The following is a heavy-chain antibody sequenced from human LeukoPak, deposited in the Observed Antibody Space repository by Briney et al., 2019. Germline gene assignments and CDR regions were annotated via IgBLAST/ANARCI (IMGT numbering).Heavy chain of an antibody. CDR1: GYSFTSYW. J-gene: IGHJ3*02. V-gene: IGHV5-51*01. D-gene: IGHD3-22*01. Sequence: GESLEISCKGSGYSFTSYWIGWVRQMPGKGLEWMGIIYPGDSDTRYSPSFQGQVTISADKSISTAYLQWSSLKASDTAMYYYASPIKTMTDDAFDIWGQGTMVTVSS. CDR3: ASPIKTMTDDAFDI. CDR2: IYPGDSDT.